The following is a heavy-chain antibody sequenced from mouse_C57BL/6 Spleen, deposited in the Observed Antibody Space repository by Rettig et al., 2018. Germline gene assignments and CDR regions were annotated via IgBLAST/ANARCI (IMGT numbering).Heavy chain of an antibody. V-gene: IGHV1-53*01. D-gene: IGHD2-4*01. J-gene: IGHJ1*03. Sequence: TNYNEKFKSKATLTVDKSSSTAYMQLSSLTSEDSAVYYCASDYGWYFDVWGTGTTVTVSS. CDR3: ASDYGWYFDV. CDR2: T.